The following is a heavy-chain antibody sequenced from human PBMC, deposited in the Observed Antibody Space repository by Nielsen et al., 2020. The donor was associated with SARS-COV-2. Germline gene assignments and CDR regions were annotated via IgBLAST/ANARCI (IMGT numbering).Heavy chain of an antibody. V-gene: IGHV3-74*01. Sequence: GGSLRLSCAASGFTFSSYWMHWVRQAPGKGLVWVSRINSDGSSTSYADSVKGRFTISRDNAKNTLYLQMNSLRAEDTAVYYCAKDGIAAAGYCDYWGQGTLVTVSS. CDR1: GFTFSSYW. D-gene: IGHD6-13*01. J-gene: IGHJ4*02. CDR3: AKDGIAAAGYCDY. CDR2: INSDGSST.